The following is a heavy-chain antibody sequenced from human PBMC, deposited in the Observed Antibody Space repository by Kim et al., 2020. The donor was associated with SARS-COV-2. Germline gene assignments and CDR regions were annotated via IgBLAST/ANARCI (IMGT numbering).Heavy chain of an antibody. CDR2: INHSGST. V-gene: IGHV4-34*01. J-gene: IGHJ3*02. D-gene: IGHD4-17*01. CDR3: ARPHHYYGGYDDAFDI. Sequence: SESLSLTCAVYGGSFSGYYWSWIRQPPGKGLEWIGEINHSGSTNYNPSLKSRVTISVDTSKNQFSLRLSSVTAADTAVYYCARPHHYYGGYDDAFDIWGQGTMVTVSS. CDR1: GGSFSGYY.